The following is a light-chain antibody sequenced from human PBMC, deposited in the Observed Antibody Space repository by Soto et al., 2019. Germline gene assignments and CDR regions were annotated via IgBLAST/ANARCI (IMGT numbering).Light chain of an antibody. J-gene: IGKJ2*01. CDR2: ATS. CDR1: QSVGGN. V-gene: IGKV3-15*01. CDR3: QQYNYWPYT. Sequence: MTQSPATLSVAPGGRATLSCRASQSVGGNLPWYQQKRGQAPRLLLYATSTRAAAIPARFSGSGSGTEFTLTIDSLQSEDFAVYYCQQYNYWPYTFGQGTKLEIK.